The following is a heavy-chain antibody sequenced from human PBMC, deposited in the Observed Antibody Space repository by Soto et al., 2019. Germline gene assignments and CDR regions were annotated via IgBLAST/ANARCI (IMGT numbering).Heavy chain of an antibody. CDR3: ARGGSGPYGWGSYNNGNWFDP. CDR2: IYYSGSP. J-gene: IGHJ5*02. D-gene: IGHD3-10*01. CDR1: GGSISSYY. Sequence: SETLSLTCTVSGGSISSYYWSWIRQPPGKGLEWIGYIYYSGSPNYNPSLKSRVTISVDTSKNQFSLKLSSVTAADTAVYYCARGGSGPYGWGSYNNGNWFDPWGQGTLVTVSS. V-gene: IGHV4-59*01.